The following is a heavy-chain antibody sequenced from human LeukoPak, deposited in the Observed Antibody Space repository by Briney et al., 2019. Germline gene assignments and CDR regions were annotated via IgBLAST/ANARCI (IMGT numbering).Heavy chain of an antibody. J-gene: IGHJ3*02. V-gene: IGHV3-23*01. CDR3: AQAQRLTWDDDAVNM. CDR1: GFTFSSYG. Sequence: GGSLRLSCAASGFTFSSYGMSWVRQAPGKGLEWVSRIITSSDRTYYADSVKGRFTISRDNSKNTLYLQMNSLRAEDTAIYYCAQAQRLTWDDDAVNMGGQGKMVIVSS. CDR2: IITSSDRT. D-gene: IGHD1-14*01.